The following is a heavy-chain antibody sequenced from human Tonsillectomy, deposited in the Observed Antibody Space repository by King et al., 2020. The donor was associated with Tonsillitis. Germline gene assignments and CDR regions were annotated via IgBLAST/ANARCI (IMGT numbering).Heavy chain of an antibody. Sequence: QLVQSGAELKKPGASVKFSCKASGYTFISYGISWVRQAPGHGREWMGCSSGYNGNTNYAQKLQGRVTMTTDTSTSTAYMELRSLRSDDTAVYYCSGGGEKWPDYWGQGTLVTVSS. CDR3: SGGGEKWPDY. J-gene: IGHJ4*02. CDR1: GYTFISYG. D-gene: IGHD3-16*01. V-gene: IGHV1-18*01. CDR2: SSGYNGNT.